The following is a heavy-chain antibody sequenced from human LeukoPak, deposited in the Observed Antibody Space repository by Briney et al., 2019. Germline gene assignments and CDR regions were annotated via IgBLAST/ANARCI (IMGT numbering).Heavy chain of an antibody. CDR1: GFTFSDYY. Sequence: GGSLRLSRAASGFTFSDYYMSWIRQAPGKGLEWVSIIGGSDGTTYYADSVKGRFTISRDNFQNTLYLQMNSLRAEDTAVYYCARRNAAYGPFDPWGQGTLVTVSS. CDR2: IGGSDGTT. D-gene: IGHD3-10*01. V-gene: IGHV3-23*01. J-gene: IGHJ5*02. CDR3: ARRNAAYGPFDP.